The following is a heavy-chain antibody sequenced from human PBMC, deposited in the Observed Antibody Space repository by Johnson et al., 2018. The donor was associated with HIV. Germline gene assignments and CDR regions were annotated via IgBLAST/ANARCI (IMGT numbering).Heavy chain of an antibody. Sequence: QVQLVESGGGLVQPGGSLRLSCAASGFTLSSYDMHWVRQAPGKGLEWVAVISYDGRNKYYADSVKGRFTISRDNAKNSLYMEMNSLRAEDTALYYCARQHIYDSSGQGGGLDIWGQGTMVTVSS. J-gene: IGHJ3*02. CDR1: GFTLSSYD. CDR2: ISYDGRNK. V-gene: IGHV3-30*03. CDR3: ARQHIYDSSGQGGGLDI. D-gene: IGHD3-22*01.